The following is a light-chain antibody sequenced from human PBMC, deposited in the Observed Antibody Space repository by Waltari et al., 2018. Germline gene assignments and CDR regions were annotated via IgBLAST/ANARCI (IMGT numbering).Light chain of an antibody. J-gene: IGLJ2*01. CDR1: HSHIGSKP. Sequence: QSALTQPPSASGTPGQTLLISCSGSHSHIGSKPVSWYQQLPGSAPNLLIYSNARRPPGVPDRFSGSNSGTSASLAITGLQSEDEADYHCAAWDVRLNAVVFGGGTKVTVL. CDR2: SNA. CDR3: AAWDVRLNAVV. V-gene: IGLV1-44*01.